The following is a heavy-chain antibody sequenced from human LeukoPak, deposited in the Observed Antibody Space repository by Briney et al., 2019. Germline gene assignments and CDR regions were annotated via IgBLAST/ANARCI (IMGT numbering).Heavy chain of an antibody. J-gene: IGHJ4*02. CDR3: ARRRRYYDSSGYGY. Sequence: PSETLSLTCAVYGGSFSGYYWSWIRQPPGKGLEWIGEINHSGSTNYNPSLKSRVTISVDTSKNQFSLKLSSVTAADTAGYYCARRRRYYDSSGYGYWGQGTLVTVSS. V-gene: IGHV4-34*01. CDR1: GGSFSGYY. CDR2: INHSGST. D-gene: IGHD3-22*01.